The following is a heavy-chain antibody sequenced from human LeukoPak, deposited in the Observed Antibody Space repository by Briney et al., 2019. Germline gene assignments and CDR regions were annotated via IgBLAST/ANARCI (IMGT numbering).Heavy chain of an antibody. Sequence: GGSLRLSCAASGFTFSTYWMHWVRQAPGKGLVWVSRVSADGSSTTSADSVKGRFTISRDNAKNTLYLQMNSLRAEDTVIYYCAKDSGGTYFYYYYYYMDVWGKGTTVTVSS. CDR2: VSADGSST. V-gene: IGHV3-74*01. CDR1: GFTFSTYW. D-gene: IGHD1-26*01. J-gene: IGHJ6*03. CDR3: AKDSGGTYFYYYYYYMDV.